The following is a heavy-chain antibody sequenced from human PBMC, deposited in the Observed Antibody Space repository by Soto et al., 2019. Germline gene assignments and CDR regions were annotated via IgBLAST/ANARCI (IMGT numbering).Heavy chain of an antibody. V-gene: IGHV1-69*13. CDR3: AREGLGYCSSTSCYPRKFNWFDP. Sequence: SVKVSCKASGGTFSSYAISWVRQAPGQGLEWMGGIIPIFGTANYAQKFQGRVTITADESTSTAYMELSSLRSEETAVYYCAREGLGYCSSTSCYPRKFNWFDPWGQGTLVTVSS. CDR2: IIPIFGTA. CDR1: GGTFSSYA. D-gene: IGHD2-2*01. J-gene: IGHJ5*02.